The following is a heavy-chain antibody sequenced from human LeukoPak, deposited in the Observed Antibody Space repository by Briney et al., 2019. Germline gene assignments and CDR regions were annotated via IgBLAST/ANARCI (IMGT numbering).Heavy chain of an antibody. CDR3: ARYCSSTSCYDY. CDR2: IYYSGST. Sequence: SETLSLTCTVSCGSISSGDYYWGWIRQPPGKGLEWIGYIYYSGSTYYNPSLKSRVTISVDTSKNQFSLKLSSVTAADTAVYYCARYCSSTSCYDYWGQGTLVTVSS. V-gene: IGHV4-30-4*08. D-gene: IGHD2-2*01. CDR1: CGSISSGDYY. J-gene: IGHJ4*02.